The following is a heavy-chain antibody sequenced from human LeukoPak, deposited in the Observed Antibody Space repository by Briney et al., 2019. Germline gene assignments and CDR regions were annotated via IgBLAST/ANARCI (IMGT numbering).Heavy chain of an antibody. Sequence: SETLSLTCTVSGGSMKNYYWTWNRQPPGKGLEWIGYIYYSGNTNYNPFLKSRVSISVDTSKNQLSLKLSSVTAADTAVYYCARGYYDTSGYWLSYFDYWGQGTLVTVSS. V-gene: IGHV4-59*01. CDR3: ARGYYDTSGYWLSYFDY. CDR1: GGSMKNYY. CDR2: IYYSGNT. J-gene: IGHJ4*02. D-gene: IGHD3-22*01.